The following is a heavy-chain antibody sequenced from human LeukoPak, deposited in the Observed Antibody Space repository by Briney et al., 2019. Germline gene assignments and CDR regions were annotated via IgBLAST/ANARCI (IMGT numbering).Heavy chain of an antibody. Sequence: PSETLSLTCTVSGYSISSGYYWGWIRQPPGKGLEWIGSIYHSGSTYYNPSLKSRVTISVDTSKNQFSLKLSSVTAADTAVYYCARGRDIVLMVYAMRWSGYYYYYMDVWGKGTTVTVSS. V-gene: IGHV4-38-2*02. CDR3: ARGRDIVLMVYAMRWSGYYYYYMDV. CDR1: GYSISSGYY. D-gene: IGHD2-8*01. CDR2: IYHSGST. J-gene: IGHJ6*03.